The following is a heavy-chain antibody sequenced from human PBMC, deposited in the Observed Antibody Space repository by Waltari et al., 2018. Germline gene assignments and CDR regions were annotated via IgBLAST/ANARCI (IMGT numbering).Heavy chain of an antibody. CDR3: AKDLGAVAGNFDY. CDR2: ISGSGGST. V-gene: IGHV3-23*04. D-gene: IGHD6-19*01. Sequence: QLVGLGGGLVRLGGSLRPPCDASGLPFSSIAMTWSRQAPGKGLEWVSAISGSGGSTYYADSVKGRFTISRDNSKNTLYLQMNSLRAEDTAVYYCAKDLGAVAGNFDYWGQGTLVTVSS. J-gene: IGHJ4*02. CDR1: GLPFSSIA.